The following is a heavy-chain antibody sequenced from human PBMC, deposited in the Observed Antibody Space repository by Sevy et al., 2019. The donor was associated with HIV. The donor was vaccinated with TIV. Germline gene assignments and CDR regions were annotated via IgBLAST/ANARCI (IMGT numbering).Heavy chain of an antibody. J-gene: IGHJ4*02. CDR3: ARVMRRILWWFLDS. CDR2: ISGSGRFT. V-gene: IGHV3-23*01. Sequence: GGSLRLSCSASEFTFSSYAMSWVRQAPGKGLEWVSSISGSGRFTYYADFVEGRFIISRDNSKNTLSVQVNSLKTDDTACNYCARVMRRILWWFLDSWGQGTLVTVSS. CDR1: EFTFSSYA. D-gene: IGHD2-21*01.